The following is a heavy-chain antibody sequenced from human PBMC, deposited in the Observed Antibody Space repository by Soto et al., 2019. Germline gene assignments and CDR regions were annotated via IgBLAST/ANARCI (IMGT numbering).Heavy chain of an antibody. CDR2: IRSKAYGGTT. Sequence: NPGGSLRLSCTASGFTFGDYAMSWFRQAPGKGLEWVGFIRSKAYGGTTEYAASVKGRFTISRDDSKSIAYLQMNSLKTEDTAVYYCTRVAYYDILTGYHLYGMDVWGQGTTVTVSS. CDR1: GFTFGDYA. CDR3: TRVAYYDILTGYHLYGMDV. D-gene: IGHD3-9*01. J-gene: IGHJ6*02. V-gene: IGHV3-49*05.